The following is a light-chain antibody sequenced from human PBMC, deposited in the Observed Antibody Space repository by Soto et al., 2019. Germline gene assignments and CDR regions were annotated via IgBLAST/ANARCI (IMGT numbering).Light chain of an antibody. CDR2: WAS. CDR1: QSVLNTSSNKNY. V-gene: IGKV4-1*01. CDR3: QQYYSTPRT. Sequence: DIVMTQSPDSLAVSLGERATINCKSSQSVLNTSSNKNYLAWYQQKLGQPPKLLIYWASTRESGVPDRFSGSGSGTEFTLTISSLQAEDVAVYYCQQYYSTPRTFGQGTKVEVK. J-gene: IGKJ1*01.